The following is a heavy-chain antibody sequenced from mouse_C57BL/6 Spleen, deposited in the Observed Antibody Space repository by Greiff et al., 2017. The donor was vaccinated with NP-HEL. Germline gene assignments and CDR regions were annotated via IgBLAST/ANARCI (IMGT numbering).Heavy chain of an antibody. CDR1: GYSFTDYN. CDR2: INPNYGTT. D-gene: IGHD1-1*01. Sequence: EVKLMESGPELVKPGASVKISCKASGYSFTDYNMNWVKQSHGKSLEWIGVINPNYGTTSYNQKFKGKATLTVDQSSSTAYMQLNSLTSEDSAGYDCARGDYYGSNRYFDVWGTGTTVTVSS. CDR3: ARGDYYGSNRYFDV. J-gene: IGHJ1*03. V-gene: IGHV1-39*01.